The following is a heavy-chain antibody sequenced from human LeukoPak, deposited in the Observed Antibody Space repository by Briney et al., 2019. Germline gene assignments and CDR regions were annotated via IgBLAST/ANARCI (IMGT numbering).Heavy chain of an antibody. D-gene: IGHD3-10*01. J-gene: IGHJ4*02. CDR2: INPNCGGT. CDR3: ARDGVLGLHYFDY. Sequence: ASVNESCKASGYTFTGHYMHWVRQPPAQGLEWMGWINPNCGGTNYTPKFQGRVPMTRDTSSSTAYMELSRLRSGDTAVYYCARDGVLGLHYFDYWGQGTPVTLSS. CDR1: GYTFTGHY. V-gene: IGHV1-2*02.